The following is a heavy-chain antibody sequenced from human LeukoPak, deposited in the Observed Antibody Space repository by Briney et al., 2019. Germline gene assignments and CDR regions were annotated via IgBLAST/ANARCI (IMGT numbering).Heavy chain of an antibody. J-gene: IGHJ6*03. Sequence: GSLRLSCAASGFTFSSYAMSWVRQAPGKGLEWVSAISGSGGSKYYADSVKGRFTISRDNSKNTLYLKMNSLKAEDTAVYYCAKGAMAVSSSTPGVRYYYMDVWGKGTTVTVSS. CDR3: AKGAMAVSSSTPGVRYYYMDV. D-gene: IGHD6-6*01. CDR2: ISGSGGSK. CDR1: GFTFSSYA. V-gene: IGHV3-23*01.